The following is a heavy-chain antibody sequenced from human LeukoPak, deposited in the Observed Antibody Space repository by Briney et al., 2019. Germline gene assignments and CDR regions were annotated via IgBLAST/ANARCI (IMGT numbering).Heavy chain of an antibody. V-gene: IGHV4-4*07. CDR1: GGSISSDY. Sequence: KPSETLSLTCTVSGGSISSDYWSWIRQPAGKGLEWIGRIYGSGSTVYNPSLKSRVTISVDTSKNQFSLKLSSVTAADTAVYYCASLDGYSGYQNWGQGTLVTVSS. CDR3: ASLDGYSGYQN. J-gene: IGHJ4*02. D-gene: IGHD5-12*01. CDR2: IYGSGST.